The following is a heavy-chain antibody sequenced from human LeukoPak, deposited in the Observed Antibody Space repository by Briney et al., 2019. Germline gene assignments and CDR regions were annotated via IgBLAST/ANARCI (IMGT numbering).Heavy chain of an antibody. CDR1: GYTFTSYY. J-gene: IGHJ3*02. V-gene: IGHV1-46*01. CDR3: ARDRRPELTGHSDAFDI. Sequence: ASVKVSCTASGYTFTSYYMHWVRPAPGQGLEWMGIINPSGGSTSYAQKFQGRVTMTRDTSTSTVYMELSSLRSEDTAVYYCARDRRPELTGHSDAFDIWGQGTMVTVSS. D-gene: IGHD7-27*01. CDR2: INPSGGST.